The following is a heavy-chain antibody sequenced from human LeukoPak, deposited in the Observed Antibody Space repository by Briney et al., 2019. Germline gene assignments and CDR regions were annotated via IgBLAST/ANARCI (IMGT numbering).Heavy chain of an antibody. Sequence: SETLSLTCTVPGGSISSYYWSWIRQPPGKGLEWIGYIYYSGSTNYNPSLKSRVTISVDTSKNQFSLKLSSVTAADTAVYYCARRRVTDYGMDVWGQGTTVTVSS. J-gene: IGHJ6*02. D-gene: IGHD2-21*02. V-gene: IGHV4-59*08. CDR1: GGSISSYY. CDR3: ARRRVTDYGMDV. CDR2: IYYSGST.